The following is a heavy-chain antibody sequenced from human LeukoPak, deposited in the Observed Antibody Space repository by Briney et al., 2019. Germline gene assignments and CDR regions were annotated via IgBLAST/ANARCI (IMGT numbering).Heavy chain of an antibody. CDR2: INWNGGNT. Sequence: PGGSLRPSCAASGFTFDDYGMSWVRQGPGKGLEWVSGINWNGGNTGYADSVKGRFTIFRDNAKNSLYLEMDSLRVEDTALYYCARTSDGNWFDPWGQGTLVTVSS. J-gene: IGHJ5*02. D-gene: IGHD1-26*01. V-gene: IGHV3-20*04. CDR1: GFTFDDYG. CDR3: ARTSDGNWFDP.